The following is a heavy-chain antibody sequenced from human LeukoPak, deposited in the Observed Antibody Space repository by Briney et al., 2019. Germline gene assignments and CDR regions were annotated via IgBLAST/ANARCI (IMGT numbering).Heavy chain of an antibody. CDR2: ISSSSSYI. D-gene: IGHD1-14*01. Sequence: PGGSLRLSCAASGFTFSSYSMNWVRQAPGKGLEWVSSISSSSSYIYYADSVKGRFTISRDNAKNSLYLQMNSLRAEDTAVYYCARDLPSNPDDAFDIWGQGTMVTVSS. CDR1: GFTFSSYS. CDR3: ARDLPSNPDDAFDI. J-gene: IGHJ3*02. V-gene: IGHV3-21*01.